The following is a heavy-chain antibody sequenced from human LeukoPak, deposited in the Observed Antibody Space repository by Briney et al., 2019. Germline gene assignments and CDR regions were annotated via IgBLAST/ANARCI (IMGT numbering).Heavy chain of an antibody. J-gene: IGHJ4*02. D-gene: IGHD5-18*01. V-gene: IGHV4-34*01. CDR1: GXSFSGYY. CDR3: AGYGFPIPFDY. CDR2: INHSGST. Sequence: PSETLSLTCAVYGXSFSGYYGSWIRQPPGKGLESIGEINHSGSTNYNPSLKSRVTMSVDTSKTQFSLKLSSVTAADTAVYYCAGYGFPIPFDYWGQGTLVTVSS.